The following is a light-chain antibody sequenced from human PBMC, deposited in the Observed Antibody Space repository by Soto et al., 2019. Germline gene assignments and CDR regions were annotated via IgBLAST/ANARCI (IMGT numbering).Light chain of an antibody. J-gene: IGKJ1*01. V-gene: IGKV3-15*01. CDR1: QRFGSSN. CDR2: GAS. Sequence: ETVLTQSKGTMSLSPLERGTIYCSCSQRFGSSNLAWYQQKPGQAPRLLIYGASTRATDVPARFSGSGSGTEFTLTISGLQSEDFAVYYCQEYDNWPPWTFGQGTKVDIK. CDR3: QEYDNWPPWT.